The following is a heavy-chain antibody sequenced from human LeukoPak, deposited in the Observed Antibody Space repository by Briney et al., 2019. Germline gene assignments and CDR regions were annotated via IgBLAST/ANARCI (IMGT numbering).Heavy chain of an antibody. Sequence: GGSLRLSCAASGFTVSSNYMSWVRQAPGKGLEWVSVIYSGGSTYYADSVKGRFTISRDNSKNTLYLQMNSLRAEDTAVYYCAREEDYYDSSGYYYYFDYWGQGTLVTVSS. V-gene: IGHV3-53*05. CDR3: AREEDYYDSSGYYYYFDY. CDR1: GFTVSSNY. CDR2: IYSGGST. D-gene: IGHD3-22*01. J-gene: IGHJ4*02.